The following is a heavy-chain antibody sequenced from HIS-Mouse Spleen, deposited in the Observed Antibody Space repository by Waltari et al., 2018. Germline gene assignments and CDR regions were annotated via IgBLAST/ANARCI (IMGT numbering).Heavy chain of an antibody. CDR3: ARALTHNWFDP. Sequence: QLQLPESGPGLVKPSETLSLTCTVSGGPILSSSYYWGWIRQPPGKGLVWIGSIYYSGSTYYNPSLKSRVTISVDTSKNQFSLKLSSVTAADTAVYYCARALTHNWFDPWGQGTLVTVSS. CDR2: IYYSGST. CDR1: GGPILSSSYY. V-gene: IGHV4-39*01. J-gene: IGHJ5*02. D-gene: IGHD2-8*01.